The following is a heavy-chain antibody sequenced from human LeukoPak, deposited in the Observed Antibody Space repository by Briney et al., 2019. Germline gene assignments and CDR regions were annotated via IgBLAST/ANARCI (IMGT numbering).Heavy chain of an antibody. CDR3: ARHVVAVGFDY. Sequence: GGSLRLSCAASGFTFSRYGMHWVRQAPGKGLEWVSSITSSSRYIYYADSVKGRFTISRDNAKNSLYLQMNSLRAEDTAVYYFARHVVAVGFDYWGQGTLVTVSS. CDR1: GFTFSRYG. D-gene: IGHD3-22*01. V-gene: IGHV3-21*01. CDR2: ITSSSRYI. J-gene: IGHJ4*02.